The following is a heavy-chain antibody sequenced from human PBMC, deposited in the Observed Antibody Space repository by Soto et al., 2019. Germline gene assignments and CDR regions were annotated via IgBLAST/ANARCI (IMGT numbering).Heavy chain of an antibody. V-gene: IGHV5-10-1*01. CDR3: ARRTDYGDYEYYYGMDV. J-gene: IGHJ6*02. CDR1: VYSFTSYW. D-gene: IGHD4-17*01. Sequence: GESLKISGKGSVYSFTSYWISWVRQMPGKGLEWMGRIDPSDSYTNYSPSFQGHVTISADKSISTAYLQWSSLKASDTAMYYCARRTDYGDYEYYYGMDVWGQGTTVTVSS. CDR2: IDPSDSYT.